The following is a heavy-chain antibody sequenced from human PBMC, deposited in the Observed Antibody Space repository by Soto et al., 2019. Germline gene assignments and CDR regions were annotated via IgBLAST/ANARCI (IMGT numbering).Heavy chain of an antibody. CDR2: NNWDDDR. CDR3: AHRVLRTVFGLVTTTAIYFDF. V-gene: IGHV2-5*02. Sequence: QITLNESGPTVVRPTETLTLTCRFSGFSLTTSGVGVGWIRQSPAKAPEWLAINNWDDDRRYSAALKSRLTITKDTSKNQVVLSVSDLDPTDTATYYCAHRVLRTVFGLVTTTAIYFDFWGQGTPVAVSS. D-gene: IGHD3-3*01. CDR1: GFSLTTSGVG. J-gene: IGHJ4*02.